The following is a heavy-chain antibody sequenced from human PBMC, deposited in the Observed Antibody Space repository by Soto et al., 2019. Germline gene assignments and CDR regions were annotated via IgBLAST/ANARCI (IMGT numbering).Heavy chain of an antibody. D-gene: IGHD2-15*01. CDR1: GYTLTTYG. CDR3: ARWDCSHNNCNGDYLQY. J-gene: IGHJ1*01. V-gene: IGHV1-18*01. CDR2: ISGYNGGA. Sequence: QIQLVQSGAEVKKPGASVKVSGKASGYTLTTYGISWVRQAPGQGIEWMGWISGYNGGANYVQRFQGRVTMSTDTSTSTAYMELRSLRSDDTAMYYCARWDCSHNNCNGDYLQYWGQGSLVSVSS.